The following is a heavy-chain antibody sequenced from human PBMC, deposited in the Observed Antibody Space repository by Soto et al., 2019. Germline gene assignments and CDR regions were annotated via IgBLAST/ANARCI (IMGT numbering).Heavy chain of an antibody. CDR1: GASVSSGNYY. CDR3: ARGSGSYYAS. Sequence: QVQLQESGPGLVKPSETLSLTCTVSGASVSSGNYYWSWIRQPPGKGLECIGYISYSGSTNYNPSRKSRGNISIATSNNQFALKLSAVTAADTVAYSCARGSGSYYASWGQGTLFTVSS. CDR2: ISYSGST. J-gene: IGHJ4*02. V-gene: IGHV4-61*01. D-gene: IGHD1-26*01.